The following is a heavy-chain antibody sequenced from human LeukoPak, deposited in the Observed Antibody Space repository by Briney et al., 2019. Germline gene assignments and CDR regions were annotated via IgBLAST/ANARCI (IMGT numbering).Heavy chain of an antibody. CDR3: ARDLGTHGGYVDP. CDR1: GFIFSSYE. CDR2: ISTSDSTM. Sequence: PGGSLRLSCAASGFIFSSYEMNWVRQAPGKGLEWVSYISTSDSTMYCADAVKGRFTISRDNAKNSLYLQMDSLRVEDTGIYYCARDLGTHGGYVDPWGQGTLVTVSS. J-gene: IGHJ5*02. V-gene: IGHV3-48*03. D-gene: IGHD5-12*01.